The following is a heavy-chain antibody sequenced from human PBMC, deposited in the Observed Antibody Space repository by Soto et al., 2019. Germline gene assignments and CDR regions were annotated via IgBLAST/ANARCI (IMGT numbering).Heavy chain of an antibody. V-gene: IGHV3-30-3*01. Sequence: QVQLVESGGGVVQPGRSLRLSCAASGFTFSSYAMHWVRQAPGKGLEWVAVISYDGSNKYYADSVKGRFTISRDNSKNTLYLQMNSLRAEDTAVYYCARVYYYYDSSGPWDAFDIWGQGTMVTVSS. CDR3: ARVYYYYDSSGPWDAFDI. D-gene: IGHD3-22*01. J-gene: IGHJ3*02. CDR1: GFTFSSYA. CDR2: ISYDGSNK.